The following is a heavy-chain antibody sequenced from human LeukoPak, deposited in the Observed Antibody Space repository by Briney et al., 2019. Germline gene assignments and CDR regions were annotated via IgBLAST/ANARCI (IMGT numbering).Heavy chain of an antibody. CDR3: ARGPNSFSSGWYGGIPFDY. CDR1: GGSFSGYY. CDR2: INHSGST. Sequence: SETLSLTRAVYGGSFSGYYWSWIRQPPGKGLEWIGEINHSGSTNYNPSLKSRVTISVDTSKNQFSLKLSSVTAADTAVYYCARGPNSFSSGWYGGIPFDYWGQGTLVTVSS. D-gene: IGHD6-19*01. V-gene: IGHV4-34*01. J-gene: IGHJ4*02.